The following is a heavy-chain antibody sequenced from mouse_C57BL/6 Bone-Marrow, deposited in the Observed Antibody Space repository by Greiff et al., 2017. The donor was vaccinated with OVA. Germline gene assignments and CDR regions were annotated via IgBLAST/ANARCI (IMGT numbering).Heavy chain of an antibody. D-gene: IGHD3-1*01. Sequence: EVKLVESGGGLVKPGGSLKLSCAASGFTFSSYAMSWVRQTPEKRLEWVATISDGGSYTYYPDNVKGRFTISRDNAKNNLYLQMSHLKSEDTAMYYCAREGLRWCAYWGQGTLVTVSA. J-gene: IGHJ3*01. CDR2: ISDGGSYT. CDR1: GFTFSSYA. V-gene: IGHV5-4*01. CDR3: AREGLRWCAY.